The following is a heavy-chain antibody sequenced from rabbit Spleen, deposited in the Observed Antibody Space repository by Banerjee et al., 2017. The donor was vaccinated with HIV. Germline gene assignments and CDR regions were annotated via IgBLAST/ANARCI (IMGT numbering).Heavy chain of an antibody. V-gene: IGHV1S40*01. J-gene: IGHJ5*01. Sequence: QSLEESGGDLVKPGASLTLTCTASGFSFSSRYWICWVRQAPGKGLEWIGCIYTGSGENTDYASWAKGRFTISKTSSTMVTLQMTSLTAADTATYFCARDGDSGNTYPDWLDLWGQGTLVTVS. CDR3: ARDGDSGNTYPDWLDL. CDR2: IYTGSGENT. CDR1: GFSFSSRYW. D-gene: IGHD2-1*01.